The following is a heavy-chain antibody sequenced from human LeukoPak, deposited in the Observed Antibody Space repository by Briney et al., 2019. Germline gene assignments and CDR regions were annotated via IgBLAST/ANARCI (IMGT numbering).Heavy chain of an antibody. V-gene: IGHV3-66*01. CDR1: GFTVSSNY. D-gene: IGHD6-13*01. CDR2: IYSGGST. Sequence: GGSLRLSCAASGFTVSSNYMSWVRQAPGKGLEWVSVIYSGGSTYYADSVKGRFTISRDNSKNTLYLQMNSLRAEDTAVYYCARAVWDSSSSTVPFDYWGQGTLVTVSS. CDR3: ARAVWDSSSSTVPFDY. J-gene: IGHJ4*02.